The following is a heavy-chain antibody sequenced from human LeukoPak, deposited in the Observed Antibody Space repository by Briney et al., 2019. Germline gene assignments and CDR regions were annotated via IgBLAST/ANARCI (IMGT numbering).Heavy chain of an antibody. V-gene: IGHV3-23*01. CDR1: GFTFSTYA. D-gene: IGHD6-19*01. CDR2: ISGTGGST. CDR3: AKRGAVTGTEDY. J-gene: IGHJ4*02. Sequence: GGSLRLSCAASGFTFSTYAMTWVRQAPGKGLEWVSTISGTGGSTYYADSVRGRFTISRDNSKNTLYLQMNSLRAADTAVYYCAKRGAVTGTEDYWGQGTLVTVSS.